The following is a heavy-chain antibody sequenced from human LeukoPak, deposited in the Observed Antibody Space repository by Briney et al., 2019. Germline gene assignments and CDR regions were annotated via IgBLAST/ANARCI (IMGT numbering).Heavy chain of an antibody. Sequence: GGSLRLSCAASGFTFSSCGMHWVRQAPGKGLEWVAFIRYDGSNKYYADSVKGRFTISRDNSKNTLYLQMNSLRAEDTAVYYCAKGSVPGYSSSHYYYYYYMDVWGKGTTVTVSS. V-gene: IGHV3-30*02. CDR1: GFTFSSCG. CDR2: IRYDGSNK. CDR3: AKGSVPGYSSSHYYYYYYMDV. D-gene: IGHD6-13*01. J-gene: IGHJ6*03.